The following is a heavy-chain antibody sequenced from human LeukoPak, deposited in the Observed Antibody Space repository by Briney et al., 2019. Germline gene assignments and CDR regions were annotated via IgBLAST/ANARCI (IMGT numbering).Heavy chain of an antibody. CDR1: GFTFSSYG. CDR3: AKDRGLCFDY. V-gene: IGHV3-30*18. CDR2: ISYDGSNK. Sequence: GGSLRLSCAASGFTFSSYGMHWVRQAPGKGLEWVAVISYDGSNKYYAGSVKGRFTISRDNSKNTLYLQMNSLRAEDTAVYYCAKDRGLCFDYWGQGTLVTVSS. J-gene: IGHJ4*02. D-gene: IGHD2-21*01.